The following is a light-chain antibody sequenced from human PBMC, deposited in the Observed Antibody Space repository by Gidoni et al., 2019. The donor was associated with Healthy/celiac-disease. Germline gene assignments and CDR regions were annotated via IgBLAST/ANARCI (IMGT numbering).Light chain of an antibody. V-gene: IGKV4-1*01. J-gene: IGKJ4*01. CDR2: WAS. CDR1: QSVLSSSNNENY. CDR3: QQYYSTPLT. Sequence: DIVMTQSPDSLAVYLGERATINCKSSQSVLSSSNNENYLTWYQQKPGQPPKLLIYWASTRESGVPDRFSGSGSGTDFTLTISSLQAEDVAVYYCQQYYSTPLTFGGGTKVEIK.